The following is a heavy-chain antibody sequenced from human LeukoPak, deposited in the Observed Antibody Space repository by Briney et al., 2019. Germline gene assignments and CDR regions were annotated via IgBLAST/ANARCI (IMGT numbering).Heavy chain of an antibody. J-gene: IGHJ4*02. V-gene: IGHV4-59*01. Sequence: SETLSLTCTVSGGSISSYYWSWIRQPPGKGLEWIGYIYYSGSTSYNPSLKSRVTISVDTSKNQFSLKLSSVTAADTAVYYCARGDYRLTFDYWGQGTLVTVSS. CDR3: ARGDYRLTFDY. D-gene: IGHD3-16*01. CDR1: GGSISSYY. CDR2: IYYSGST.